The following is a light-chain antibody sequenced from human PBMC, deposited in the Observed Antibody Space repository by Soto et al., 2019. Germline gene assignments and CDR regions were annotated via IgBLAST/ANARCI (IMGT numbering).Light chain of an antibody. CDR1: SSDIGAYNY. J-gene: IGLJ1*01. Sequence: QSALTQPRSVSGSPGQSVAISCTGTSSDIGAYNYVSWYQQHPGKAPKVMIFEVNNRPSGVSNRFSGSKSGNTASLTISGLQAEDEADYYCTSYTNSNTYVFGTGTKVTVL. CDR3: TSYTNSNTYV. V-gene: IGLV2-14*01. CDR2: EVN.